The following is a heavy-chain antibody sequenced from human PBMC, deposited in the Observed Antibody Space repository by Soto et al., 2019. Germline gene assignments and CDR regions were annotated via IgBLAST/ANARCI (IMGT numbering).Heavy chain of an antibody. D-gene: IGHD3-10*01. J-gene: IGHJ6*02. V-gene: IGHV4-59*12. CDR2: IYYSGST. Sequence: SETLSLTCTVSGGSIRSYYWSWIRQSPGKGLEWIGDIYYSGSTNHNPSLKSRVTISLDTSKNQFSLNLSSVTAADTAMYYCARGVGSGRDYGLDVWGQGTTVTVSS. CDR1: GGSIRSYY. CDR3: ARGVGSGRDYGLDV.